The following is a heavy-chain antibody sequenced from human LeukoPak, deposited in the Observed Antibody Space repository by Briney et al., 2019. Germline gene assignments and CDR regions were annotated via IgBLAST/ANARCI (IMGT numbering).Heavy chain of an antibody. V-gene: IGHV3-74*01. CDR1: GFTFSRYW. Sequence: PGGSLRLSCAASGFTFSRYWVHWVRQAPGKGLVWVSRINSDGSSTSYADSVKGRFTISRDNAKNTLYLQMNSLRAEDTAVYYCARGVSGSYLGYYYYYMDVWGKGTTVTVSS. CDR2: INSDGSST. J-gene: IGHJ6*03. CDR3: ARGVSGSYLGYYYYYMDV. D-gene: IGHD1-26*01.